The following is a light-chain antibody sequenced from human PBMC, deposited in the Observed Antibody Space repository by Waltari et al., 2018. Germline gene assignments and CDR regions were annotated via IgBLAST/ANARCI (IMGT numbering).Light chain of an antibody. CDR2: DAS. CDR1: QSVSVY. CDR3: QQRSNGLT. J-gene: IGKJ4*01. Sequence: EIVLTQSPATLSSSPGERAPLPCRARQSVSVYLAWYQQKPGQAPRLLIFDASSRATGIPARFSGSGSGTDFTLTISSLEPEDFAVYYCQQRSNGLTFGGGTRVEIK. V-gene: IGKV3-11*01.